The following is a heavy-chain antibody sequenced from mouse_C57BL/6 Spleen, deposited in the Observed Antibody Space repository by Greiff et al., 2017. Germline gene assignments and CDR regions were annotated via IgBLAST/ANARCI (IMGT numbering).Heavy chain of an antibody. V-gene: IGHV1-4*01. D-gene: IGHD1-2*01. CDR3: ARSATAYWYIDV. Sequence: QVQLQQPGAELARPGASVKMSCKASGYTFTSYTMHWVKQRPGQGLEWIGYINPSSGYTKYNQKFKGKATLTADKSSSTAYMQLSSLASEDSAVYDSARSATAYWYIDVWGTGTTVTVSS. CDR1: GYTFTSYT. CDR2: INPSSGYT. J-gene: IGHJ1*03.